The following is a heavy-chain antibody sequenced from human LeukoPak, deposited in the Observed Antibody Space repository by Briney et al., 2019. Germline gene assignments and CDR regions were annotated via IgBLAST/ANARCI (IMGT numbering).Heavy chain of an antibody. Sequence: GESLKISCKGSGYSFTTYWIGWVRQMPGKGLEWMGIIYPGDSDTRYSPSFQGQVTISADKSISTAYLQWSSLRASDTAIYYCARHRNWNYDYWGQGTLVTVSS. V-gene: IGHV5-51*01. CDR3: ARHRNWNYDY. CDR1: GYSFTTYW. J-gene: IGHJ4*02. CDR2: IYPGDSDT. D-gene: IGHD1-1*01.